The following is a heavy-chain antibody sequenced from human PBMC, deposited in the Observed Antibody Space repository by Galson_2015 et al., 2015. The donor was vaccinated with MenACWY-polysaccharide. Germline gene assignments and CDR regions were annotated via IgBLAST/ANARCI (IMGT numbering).Heavy chain of an antibody. Sequence: CAISGDSVSRNSAAWNWIGQSPSRGLEWLGRTYYNSKWYSDYAVSVTGRITFNPDTSKNQFSLQLNSVTPDDTGVYYCARGGRTYNYFDPWGQGTLVTVSS. D-gene: IGHD1/OR15-1a*01. J-gene: IGHJ5*02. V-gene: IGHV6-1*01. CDR3: ARGGRTYNYFDP. CDR2: TYYNSKWYS. CDR1: GDSVSRNSAA.